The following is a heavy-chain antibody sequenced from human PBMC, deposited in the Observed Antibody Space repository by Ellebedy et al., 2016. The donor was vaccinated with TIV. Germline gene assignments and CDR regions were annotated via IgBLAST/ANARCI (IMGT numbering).Heavy chain of an antibody. CDR3: ARNALGGSYYPHYFDY. CDR1: GFTFSNYW. J-gene: IGHJ4*02. Sequence: GESLKISCAASGFTFSNYWMSWVRQAPGKGLEWVANIRQDGSAKYYVDSVKARFTISRDNAKNSLYLQMNSLRAEDTAVYYCARNALGGSYYPHYFDYWGQGTLVTVSS. D-gene: IGHD1-26*01. V-gene: IGHV3-7*03. CDR2: IRQDGSAK.